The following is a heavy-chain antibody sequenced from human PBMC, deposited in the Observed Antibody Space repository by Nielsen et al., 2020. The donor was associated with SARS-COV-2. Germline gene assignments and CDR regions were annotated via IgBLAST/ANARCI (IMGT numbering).Heavy chain of an antibody. CDR2: IIPIFGTA. J-gene: IGHJ4*02. CDR1: GGTFSSYA. D-gene: IGHD5-18*01. V-gene: IGHV1-69*13. CDR3: ARGASGGYSYGYGY. Sequence: SVKVSCRAPGGTFSSYAISWVRQAPGQGLEWMGGIIPIFGTANYAQKFQGRVTITADESTSTAYMELSSLRSEDTAVYYCARGASGGYSYGYGYWGQGTLVTVSS.